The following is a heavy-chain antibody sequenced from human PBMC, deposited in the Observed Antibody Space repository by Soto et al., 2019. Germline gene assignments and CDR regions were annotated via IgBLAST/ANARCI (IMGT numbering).Heavy chain of an antibody. CDR2: INHSGST. CDR1: GGSFSGYY. Sequence: SETLSLTCAVYGGSFSGYYWSWIRQPPGKGLEWIGEINHSGSTNYNPSLKSRVTISVDTSKNQFSLKLSSVTAEDTAVYYCARDRSIFGVVNWFDPWGQGTLVTVSS. J-gene: IGHJ5*02. D-gene: IGHD3-3*01. V-gene: IGHV4-34*01. CDR3: ARDRSIFGVVNWFDP.